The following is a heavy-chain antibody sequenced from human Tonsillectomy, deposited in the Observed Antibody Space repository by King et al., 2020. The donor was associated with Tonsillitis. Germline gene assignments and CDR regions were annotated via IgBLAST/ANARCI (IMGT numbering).Heavy chain of an antibody. J-gene: IGHJ6*02. CDR1: GDSISSYY. Sequence: QLQESGPGLVKASETLSLSCTISGDSISSYYWSWIRQPAGKGLEWIGRMYTGGSTNHIPSLKSRVTMSLDTSKNQFSLKLRSVIAADTAVYYCARERDDYVWGGYGLDGWGQGPTVIVSS. V-gene: IGHV4-4*07. CDR3: ARERDDYVWGGYGLDG. D-gene: IGHD3-16*01. CDR2: MYTGGST.